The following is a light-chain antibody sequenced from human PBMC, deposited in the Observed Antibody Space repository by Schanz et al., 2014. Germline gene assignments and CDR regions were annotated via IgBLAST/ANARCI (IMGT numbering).Light chain of an antibody. V-gene: IGKV3-20*01. Sequence: EIVLTQSPGTLSLSPGERATLSCRASQSVSSSYLAWYQQKPGQAPRLLIYGASSRATGIPDRFSGIGSGTDFTLPISRLEHEDFAVYYCQQYGAALPYTFGQGTKLESK. J-gene: IGKJ2*01. CDR2: GAS. CDR1: QSVSSSY. CDR3: QQYGAALPYT.